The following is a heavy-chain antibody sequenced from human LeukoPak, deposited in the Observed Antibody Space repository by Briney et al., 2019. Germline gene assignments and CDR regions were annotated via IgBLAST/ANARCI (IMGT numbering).Heavy chain of an antibody. D-gene: IGHD3-3*01. V-gene: IGHV1-46*01. CDR3: ARGHPQYDFWSGYYRYYFDY. J-gene: IGHJ4*02. CDR2: INPSGGST. Sequence: GASVKVSCKASGYTFTSYYMHWVRQAPGQGLEWMGIINPSGGSTSYAQKFQGRVTMTRDTSTSTVYMELSSLRSEDTAVYYCARGHPQYDFWSGYYRYYFDYWGQGTLVTVSS. CDR1: GYTFTSYY.